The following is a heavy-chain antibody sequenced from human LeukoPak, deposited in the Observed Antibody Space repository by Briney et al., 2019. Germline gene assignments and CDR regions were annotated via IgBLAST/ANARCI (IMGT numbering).Heavy chain of an antibody. Sequence: ASVKVSCKASGYTFTGYYMHWVRQATGQRPEWMGWMSPNSGDTGYAQKFQDRVTMTRNTSISTAYMELSSLRSDDTAVYYCARGPPNWGYDYWGPGTLVTVSS. V-gene: IGHV1-8*02. CDR2: MSPNSGDT. D-gene: IGHD7-27*01. CDR3: ARGPPNWGYDY. J-gene: IGHJ4*02. CDR1: GYTFTGYY.